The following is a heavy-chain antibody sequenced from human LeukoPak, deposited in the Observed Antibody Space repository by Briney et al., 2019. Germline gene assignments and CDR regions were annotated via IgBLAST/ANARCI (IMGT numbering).Heavy chain of an antibody. V-gene: IGHV3-23*01. CDR1: GFTFSSYG. Sequence: GGSLRLSCAASGFTFSSYGMSWVRQAPGKGLEWVSAVSSSGGTTYYADSVKGRFTISRDNSKNTLSLQMNSLRAEDTAIYYCAKNGDRGAYCSGGSCYPYYYYYYMDVWGKGTTVTVSS. J-gene: IGHJ6*03. CDR2: VSSSGGTT. D-gene: IGHD2-15*01. CDR3: AKNGDRGAYCSGGSCYPYYYYYYMDV.